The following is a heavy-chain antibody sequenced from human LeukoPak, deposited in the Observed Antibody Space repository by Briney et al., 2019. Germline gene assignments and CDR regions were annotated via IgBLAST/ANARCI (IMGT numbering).Heavy chain of an antibody. D-gene: IGHD2-2*01. CDR2: ISPSSSYI. J-gene: IGHJ4*02. V-gene: IGHV3-21*01. CDR1: GFSFSGYS. Sequence: GESLRLSCAASGFSFSGYSINWVRQAPGKGLEWVSSISPSSSYIYYADSVKGRFTISRDNAKNSLYLQMNSLRAEDTAVYYCARGRGCSSMSCYPDYWGQGTLVTVSS. CDR3: ARGRGCSSMSCYPDY.